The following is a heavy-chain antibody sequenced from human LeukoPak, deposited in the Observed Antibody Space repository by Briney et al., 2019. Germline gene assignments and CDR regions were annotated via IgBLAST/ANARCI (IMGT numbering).Heavy chain of an antibody. CDR2: ITDSGGTT. J-gene: IGHJ4*02. CDR1: GFTFSSYA. D-gene: IGHD1-26*01. Sequence: GGSLRLLCAASGFTFSSYAMRWVRQAPGKGLEWVSTITDSGGTTFYADSVKGRFTISRDNFKGTVYLQMNSLRAEDTAVYYCAKLWRGSHPRYFDHWGQGTLVTVSS. CDR3: AKLWRGSHPRYFDH. V-gene: IGHV3-23*01.